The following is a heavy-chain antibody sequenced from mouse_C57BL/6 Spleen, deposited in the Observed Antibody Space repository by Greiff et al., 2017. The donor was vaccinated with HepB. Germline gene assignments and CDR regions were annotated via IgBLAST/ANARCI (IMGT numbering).Heavy chain of an antibody. CDR1: GYTFTDYE. Sequence: VKLMESGAELVRPGASVTLSCKASGYTFTDYEMHWVKQTPVHGLEWIGAIDPETGGTAYNQKFKGKAILTADKSSSTAYMELRSLTSEDSAVYYCTTRPHFDYWGQGTTLTVSS. CDR3: TTRPHFDY. CDR2: IDPETGGT. J-gene: IGHJ2*01. V-gene: IGHV1-15*01.